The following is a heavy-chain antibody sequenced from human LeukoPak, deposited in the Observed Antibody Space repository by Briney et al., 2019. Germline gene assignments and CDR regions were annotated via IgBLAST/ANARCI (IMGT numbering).Heavy chain of an antibody. V-gene: IGHV4-59*08. D-gene: IGHD6-13*01. Sequence: SETLSLTCTVSGGSISSYYWSWIRQPPGKGLEWIGYIYYSGSTNYNPSLKSRVTISVDTSKNQFSLKLSSVTAADTAVYYCARHGIAAADYWGQGTLVTVSS. CDR2: IYYSGST. CDR3: ARHGIAAADY. J-gene: IGHJ4*02. CDR1: GGSISSYY.